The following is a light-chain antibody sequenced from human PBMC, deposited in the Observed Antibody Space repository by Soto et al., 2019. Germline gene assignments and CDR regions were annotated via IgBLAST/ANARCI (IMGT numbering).Light chain of an antibody. CDR1: KTTGTW. CDR3: QRYTTYSWM. V-gene: IGKV1-5*01. CDR2: DAS. J-gene: IGKJ1*01. Sequence: DFQLTQSPSTVSASVGDRVTITCRTSKTTGTWMAWYQQKPGKAPKLLIYDASRLEIGTPSRFRGSGVGAEFALTITSLHPDDFATYFCQRYTTYSWMFGQGTKVDIK.